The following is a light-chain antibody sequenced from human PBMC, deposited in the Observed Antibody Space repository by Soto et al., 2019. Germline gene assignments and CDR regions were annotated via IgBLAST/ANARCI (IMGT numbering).Light chain of an antibody. CDR1: SGYSNYK. CDR3: GADHGSGSNFLVV. J-gene: IGLJ2*01. V-gene: IGLV9-49*01. CDR2: VGTGGIMG. Sequence: QSVLTQPPSASASLGASVTLTCTLSSGYSNYKVDWYQQRPGKGPRFVMRVGTGGIMGSKGDGIPDRFSVLGSGLNRFLTIKNIQEEDESDYHCGADHGSGSNFLVVFGGGTKVTVL.